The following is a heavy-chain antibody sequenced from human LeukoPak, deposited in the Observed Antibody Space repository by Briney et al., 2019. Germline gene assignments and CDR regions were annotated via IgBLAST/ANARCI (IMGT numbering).Heavy chain of an antibody. D-gene: IGHD3-3*01. J-gene: IGHJ4*02. CDR3: VRDGEFLEWFTI. Sequence: ASVKVSCKASGYTFTTFAIHWVRQAPGQRLEWMGWINAANGDTKYSHEFQGRVSITRDTSASTTFIELSSLRSEDTAVYYCVRDGEFLEWFTIWGQGTQVTVSS. V-gene: IGHV1-3*03. CDR1: GYTFTTFA. CDR2: INAANGDT.